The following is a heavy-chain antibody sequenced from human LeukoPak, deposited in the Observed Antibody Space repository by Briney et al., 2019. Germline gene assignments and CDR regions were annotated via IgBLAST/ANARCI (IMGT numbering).Heavy chain of an antibody. Sequence: SETLSLTCTVSGGSISSGGYYWRWIRQHPGKGLEWIGYIYYSGSTYYNPSLKSRVTISVHTSKNQFSLKLSSVTAADTAVYYCARGVLHWCDPWGQGTLVTVSS. CDR1: GGSISSGGYY. CDR3: ARGVLHWCDP. J-gene: IGHJ5*02. V-gene: IGHV4-31*03. CDR2: IYYSGST.